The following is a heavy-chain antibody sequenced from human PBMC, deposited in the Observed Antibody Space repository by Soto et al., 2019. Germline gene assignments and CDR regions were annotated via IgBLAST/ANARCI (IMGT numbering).Heavy chain of an antibody. J-gene: IGHJ6*01. V-gene: IGHV1-69*13. CDR3: ARSITILGVVINPYGMDV. D-gene: IGHD3-3*01. CDR1: GGTFSSYA. CDR2: IIPIFGTA. Sequence: SVKVSCKASGGTFSSYAISWVRQAPGQGLEWMGGIIPIFGTANYAQKFQGRVTITADESTSTAYMELSSLRSEDTAVYYCARSITILGVVINPYGMDVWGRGTTVTVSS.